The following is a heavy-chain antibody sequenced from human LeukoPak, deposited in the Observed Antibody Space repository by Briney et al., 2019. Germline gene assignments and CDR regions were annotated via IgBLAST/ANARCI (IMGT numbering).Heavy chain of an antibody. CDR2: IYYSET. J-gene: IGHJ4*02. Sequence: SETLSLTCTVSGGSISGSYWSWIRQPPGKGLEWIGYIYYSETYYNPSLKSRVTISLDTSKNQFSLNLRFVTAADTAAYYCARVESTYCSSTSCSDYWGQGTLVTVSS. CDR3: ARVESTYCSSTSCSDY. CDR1: GGSISGSY. V-gene: IGHV4-59*08. D-gene: IGHD2-2*01.